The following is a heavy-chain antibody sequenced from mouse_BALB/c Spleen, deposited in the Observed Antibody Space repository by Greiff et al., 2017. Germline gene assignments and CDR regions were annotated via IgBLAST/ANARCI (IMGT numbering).Heavy chain of an antibody. CDR1: GFSLTSYG. V-gene: IGHV2-9*02. CDR2: ICAGGST. D-gene: IGHD2-5*01. J-gene: IGHJ4*01. Sequence: VQVVESGPGLVAPSQSLSITCTVSGFSLTSYGVHWVRQPPGKGLEWLGVICAGGSTTYNSAHMSRLSISKDNSKSHVFLKMNSLQTDDTAMYYGAGGCGSNYVYAIDYWGQGTSVTVSS. CDR3: AGGCGSNYVYAIDY.